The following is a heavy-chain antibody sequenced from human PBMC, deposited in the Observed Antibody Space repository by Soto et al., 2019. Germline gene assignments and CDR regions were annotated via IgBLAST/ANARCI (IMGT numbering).Heavy chain of an antibody. CDR1: GGSISSSSYY. CDR2: IYYSGST. V-gene: IGHV4-39*01. J-gene: IGHJ4*02. D-gene: IGHD3-3*01. CDR3: AGQHYDFWSGYYYYFDY. Sequence: SETLSLTCTVSGGSISSSSYYWGWIRQPPGKGLEWIGSIYYSGSTYYNPSLKSRVTISVDTSKNQFSLKLSSVTAADTAVYYCAGQHYDFWSGYYYYFDYWGQGTLVTVSS.